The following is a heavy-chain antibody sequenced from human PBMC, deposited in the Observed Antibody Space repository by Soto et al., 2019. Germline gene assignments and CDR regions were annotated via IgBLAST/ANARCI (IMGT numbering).Heavy chain of an antibody. V-gene: IGHV3-53*01. Sequence: GGSLILSCAVSGFTVSDNYMSLVRQAPGKGLEWVSVIYRGDATHYADSVKGRFTISRDNSKNTVHLQMNSLRAEDTAVYYCARDRSDSSRDDSFDIWGQGTMVTVSS. J-gene: IGHJ3*02. CDR1: GFTVSDNY. CDR2: IYRGDAT. D-gene: IGHD6-25*01. CDR3: ARDRSDSSRDDSFDI.